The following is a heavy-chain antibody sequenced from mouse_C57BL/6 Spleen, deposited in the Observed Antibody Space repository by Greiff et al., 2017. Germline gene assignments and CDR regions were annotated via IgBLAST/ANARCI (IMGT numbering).Heavy chain of an antibody. V-gene: IGHV1-19*01. CDR3: ARDYYGSSYGYYSMDY. J-gene: IGHJ4*01. Sequence: DVQLQASGPVLVKPGASVKMSCKASGYTFTDYYMNWVKQSHGKSLEWIGVINPYNGGTSYNQKFKGKATLTVDKSSSTAYLEINSLTSEDAAVYYCARDYYGSSYGYYSMDYWGQGTSVTVSS. D-gene: IGHD1-1*01. CDR1: GYTFTDYY. CDR2: INPYNGGT.